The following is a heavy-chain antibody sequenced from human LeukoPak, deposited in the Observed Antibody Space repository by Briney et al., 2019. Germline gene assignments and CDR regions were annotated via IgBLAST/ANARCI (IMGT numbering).Heavy chain of an antibody. D-gene: IGHD4-23*01. CDR3: ARDRYTVVDSDDRFDY. CDR1: GYTFTNYG. V-gene: IGHV1-18*01. J-gene: IGHJ4*02. CDR2: INPYNGNT. Sequence: GASVKVSCKASGYTFTNYGVSWVRQAPGQGLEWVGWINPYNGNTNYAQKLQGRVTMTTDTSTSTAYMELRSLRSDDTAVYYCARDRYTVVDSDDRFDYWGQGTLVTVSS.